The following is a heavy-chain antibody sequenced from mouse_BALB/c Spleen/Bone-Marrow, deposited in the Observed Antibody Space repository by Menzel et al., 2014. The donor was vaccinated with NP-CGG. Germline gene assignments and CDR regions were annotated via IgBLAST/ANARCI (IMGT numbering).Heavy chain of an antibody. CDR3: ARLNYYGSLFV. CDR2: INPDSSTI. V-gene: IGHV4-1*02. CDR1: GFDFSGYW. D-gene: IGHD1-1*01. J-gene: IGHJ1*01. Sequence: EVQLQQSGGGLVQPGGSLKLSRAASGFDFSGYWMSWVRQAPGKGLEWIGEINPDSSTINYTPSLKDKFIISRDNAKNTLYLQMSKVRSEDTALYYCARLNYYGSLFVWGAGTTVTVSS.